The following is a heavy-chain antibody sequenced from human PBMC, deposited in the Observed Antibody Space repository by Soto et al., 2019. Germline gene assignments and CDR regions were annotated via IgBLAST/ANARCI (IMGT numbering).Heavy chain of an antibody. J-gene: IGHJ4*02. CDR2: IMPIFGSA. D-gene: IGHD3-22*01. Sequence: QVQLVQSGAEVKKPGSSVKVSCKASGGTFSTNTISWVRQAPGQGLEWMGGIMPIFGSANYAQKFQGRVTITEDEYTRTVYMELSRLRSEETAVYYCARQFDSDTSGYYYAYWGQGTLVTVSS. CDR3: ARQFDSDTSGYYYAY. V-gene: IGHV1-69*01. CDR1: GGTFSTNT.